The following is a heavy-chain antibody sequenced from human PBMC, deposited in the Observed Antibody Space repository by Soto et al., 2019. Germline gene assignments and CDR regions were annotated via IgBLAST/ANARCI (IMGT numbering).Heavy chain of an antibody. CDR2: ISDYNGNT. CDR3: ARDSSDFRSGYFRAFDY. J-gene: IGHJ4*02. CDR1: GYNFTSYG. V-gene: IGHV1-18*01. D-gene: IGHD3-3*01. Sequence: APAKVSCKASGYNFTSYGISWVRHPPGEGLEYMGWISDYNGNTNFAQKFLGRVTLTTDTSTSTAYMELRSLTSDDTATYFCARDSSDFRSGYFRAFDYWGPG.